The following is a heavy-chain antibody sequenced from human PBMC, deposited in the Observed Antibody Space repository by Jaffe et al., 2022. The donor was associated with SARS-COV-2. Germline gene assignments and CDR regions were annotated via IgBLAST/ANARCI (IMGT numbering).Heavy chain of an antibody. D-gene: IGHD1-1*01. Sequence: EVKLVESGGGLVQPGGSLRLSCAASGFPLSGYWMSWVRQAPGKGLEWVANIKKDGSAKHYVDSVKGRFTISRDNAENSVYLQMNSLTADDTAVYYCAREQTESRGLDYWGQGTLLTVSS. CDR1: GFPLSGYW. CDR2: IKKDGSAK. CDR3: AREQTESRGLDY. V-gene: IGHV3-7*01. J-gene: IGHJ4*02.